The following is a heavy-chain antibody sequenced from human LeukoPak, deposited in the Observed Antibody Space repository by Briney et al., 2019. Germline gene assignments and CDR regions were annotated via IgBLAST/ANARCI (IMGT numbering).Heavy chain of an antibody. CDR3: ATGVHGIAAAGDYYFDY. D-gene: IGHD6-13*01. J-gene: IGHJ4*02. CDR1: GGSINSSNR. CDR2: ISHSGST. V-gene: IGHV4-4*02. Sequence: SGTLSLTCTVSGGSINSSNRWNWVRQPPGKRLEWIGEISHSGSTNYNPSLKSRVTISIDTPNNQFSLKLSSVTAADTAVYYCATGVHGIAAAGDYYFDYWGQGTLVTVSS.